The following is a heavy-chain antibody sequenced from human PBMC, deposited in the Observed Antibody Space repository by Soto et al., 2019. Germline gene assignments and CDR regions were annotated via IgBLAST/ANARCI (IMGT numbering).Heavy chain of an antibody. CDR3: AGGPMGYDS. V-gene: IGHV4-39*01. CDR2: IYYSGNT. J-gene: IGHJ4*02. Sequence: NPSETLSLTCTVSGGSISSSSYYWGWIRQPPGKGLEWIGSIYYSGNTYYNPSLKSRVTISVDTAKNQFSLKLSSVTAADTAVYYCAGGPMGYDSWGQGTLVTVSS. D-gene: IGHD3-16*01. CDR1: GGSISSSSYY.